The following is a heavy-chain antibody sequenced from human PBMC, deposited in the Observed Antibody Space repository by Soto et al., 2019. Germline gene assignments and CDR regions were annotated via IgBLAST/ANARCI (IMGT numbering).Heavy chain of an antibody. Sequence: PGGSLRLSCAASGFTFSSYDMHWVRQAAGKGLEWVGVIAYDGGNKYYADSVKGRFTISRDNSKNTVYLQMNSLRVDDTAVYYCASQLSVAGNYFFYYAMDVWGQGTTVTVSS. CDR2: IAYDGGNK. CDR1: GFTFSSYD. V-gene: IGHV3-30-3*01. J-gene: IGHJ6*02. CDR3: ASQLSVAGNYFFYYAMDV. D-gene: IGHD6-13*01.